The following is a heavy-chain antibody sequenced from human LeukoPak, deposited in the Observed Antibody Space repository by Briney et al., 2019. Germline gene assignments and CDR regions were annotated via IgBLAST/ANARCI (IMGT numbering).Heavy chain of an antibody. CDR3: ARLHYYGSGTIDY. J-gene: IGHJ4*02. V-gene: IGHV4-39*01. CDR1: GGSISSSSYY. Sequence: SETLSLTCAVSGGSISSSSYYWGWIRQPPGKGLEWIGSIYYSGSTYYNPSLKSRVTISVDTSKNQFSLKLSSVTAADTAVYYCARLHYYGSGTIDYWGQGTLVTVSS. D-gene: IGHD3-10*01. CDR2: IYYSGST.